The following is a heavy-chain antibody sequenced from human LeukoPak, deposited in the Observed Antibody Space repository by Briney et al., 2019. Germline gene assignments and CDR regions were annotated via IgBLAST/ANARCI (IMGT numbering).Heavy chain of an antibody. CDR3: VVTTCSRGFDY. V-gene: IGHV3-7*01. Sequence: PGGSLRLSCAASGFSFSSYWMSWVRQAPGKGLEWVANIRQDGREQNYVDSLRGRFTISRDNAKNSLYLQMSSLRAEDTAVYYCVVTTCSRGFDYWGQGTLVTVSS. CDR1: GFSFSSYW. D-gene: IGHD1/OR15-1a*01. J-gene: IGHJ4*02. CDR2: IRQDGREQ.